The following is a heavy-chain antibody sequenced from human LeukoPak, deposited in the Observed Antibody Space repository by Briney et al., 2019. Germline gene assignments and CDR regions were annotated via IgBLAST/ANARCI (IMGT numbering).Heavy chain of an antibody. J-gene: IGHJ6*02. CDR3: AREGSGVRGYSYGYDPNYYCAVDV. V-gene: IGHV4-31*03. Sequence: SQTLSLTCTVSGGSINSSGYYWSWIRQHPGKGLEWIGYIYYSGSTYYNPSLKSRVTISVDTSKNQFSLNLYSVTAADTAVYYCAREGSGVRGYSYGYDPNYYCAVDVWGQGTTVTVSS. CDR2: IYYSGST. D-gene: IGHD5-18*01. CDR1: GGSINSSGYY.